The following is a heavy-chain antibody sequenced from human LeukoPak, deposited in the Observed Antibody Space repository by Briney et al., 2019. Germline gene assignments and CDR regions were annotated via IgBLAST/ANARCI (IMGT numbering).Heavy chain of an antibody. J-gene: IGHJ4*02. CDR1: GITFISAW. Sequence: GGSLRLSCAASGITFISAWMNWVRQAPGKGLEWVGRIKSKTDGGTAEHAAPVKGRFIISRDDSKNMLYLQMNSLNSDDTGVYYCATALRGVGFWGQGTLVTVP. V-gene: IGHV3-15*01. D-gene: IGHD3-3*01. CDR2: IKSKTDGGTA. CDR3: ATALRGVGF.